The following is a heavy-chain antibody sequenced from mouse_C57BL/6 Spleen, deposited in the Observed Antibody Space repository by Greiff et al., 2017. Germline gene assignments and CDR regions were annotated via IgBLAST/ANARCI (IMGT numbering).Heavy chain of an antibody. J-gene: IGHJ1*03. CDR2: IDPNSGGT. CDR3: ARSDTTVVPDWYFDV. Sequence: QVQLQQPGAELVKPGASVKLSCKASGYTFTSYWMHWVKQRPGRGLEWIGRIDPNSGGTKYNEKFKSKATLTVDKPSSTAYMQLSSLTSEDSAVYYCARSDTTVVPDWYFDVWGTGTTVTVSS. CDR1: GYTFTSYW. D-gene: IGHD1-1*01. V-gene: IGHV1-72*01.